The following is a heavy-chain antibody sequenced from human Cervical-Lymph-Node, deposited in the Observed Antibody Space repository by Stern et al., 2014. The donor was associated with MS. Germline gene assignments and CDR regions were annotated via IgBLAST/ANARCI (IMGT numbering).Heavy chain of an antibody. CDR2: IYWDDAK. CDR1: GFSLTTAGTR. Sequence: QVTLKESGPAVVKPTQALTLTCTFSGFSLTTAGTRVTWIRQPPGQALEWLAGIYWDDAKFSRASLKTRLTISKDTSKNQVVLTMTNMDPVDTATYYCARSLAGVFDYWGQGILVTVSS. J-gene: IGHJ4*02. V-gene: IGHV2-70*04. CDR3: ARSLAGVFDY.